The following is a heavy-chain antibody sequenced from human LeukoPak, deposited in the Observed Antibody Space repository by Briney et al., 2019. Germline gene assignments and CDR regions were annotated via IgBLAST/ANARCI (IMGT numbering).Heavy chain of an antibody. D-gene: IGHD2/OR15-2a*01. CDR3: ARVQTPYNTIYSVFFDY. J-gene: IGHJ4*02. CDR1: GYTFTSYA. V-gene: IGHV1-18*01. Sequence: GASVKVSCKASGYTFTSYAISWVRQAPGQGLEWMGWISGYNGNTKCAQKVQGRVTMTTDTSTSTAYMELRSLRSDDTAVYYCARVQTPYNTIYSVFFDYWGQGTRVTVSS. CDR2: ISGYNGNT.